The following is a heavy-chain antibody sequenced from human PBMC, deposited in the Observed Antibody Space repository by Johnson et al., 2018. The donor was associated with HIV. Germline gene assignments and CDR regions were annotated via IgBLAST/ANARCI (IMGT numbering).Heavy chain of an antibody. CDR2: LYSGGST. V-gene: IGHV3-NL1*01. CDR3: TAPSILWRPGAFDI. J-gene: IGHJ3*02. Sequence: QVQLVESGGGVVQPGRSLRLSCAASGFTCSSYAMHWVRQAPGKGLEWVSILYSGGSTYYADSVKGRFSISRDNSKNTLFLQLNSLRAGDTAVYYCTAPSILWRPGAFDIWGQGTMVTVSS. CDR1: GFTCSSYA. D-gene: IGHD2-21*01.